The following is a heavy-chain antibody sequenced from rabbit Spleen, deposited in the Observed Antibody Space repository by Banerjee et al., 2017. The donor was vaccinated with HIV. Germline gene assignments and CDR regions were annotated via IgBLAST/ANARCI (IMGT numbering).Heavy chain of an antibody. CDR1: GFSFSNRYW. D-gene: IGHD4-1*01. CDR2: IYTNSGTI. Sequence: QEQLEESGGDLVKPEGSLTLTCTASGFSFSNRYWICWVRQAPGKGLEWIACIYTNSGTIYYASWVISRFTISKTSSTTVTLQMTSLTAADTATYFCAGDRSGWGTLDLWGPGTLVTVS. CDR3: AGDRSGWGTLDL. J-gene: IGHJ4*01. V-gene: IGHV1S45*01.